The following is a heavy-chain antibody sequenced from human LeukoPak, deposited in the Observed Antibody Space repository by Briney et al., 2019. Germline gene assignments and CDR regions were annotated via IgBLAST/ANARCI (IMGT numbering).Heavy chain of an antibody. V-gene: IGHV4-34*01. CDR1: GGSFSGYY. CDR3: VRKISGLFDY. Sequence: SETLSLTCAVYGGSFSGYYWSWIRQPPGKGLEWIGEINHSGSTNYNPSLKSRVTISVDTSKNQFSLKLSSVTAADTAVYYCVRKISGLFDYWGQGTLVTVSS. J-gene: IGHJ4*02. D-gene: IGHD3-3*02. CDR2: INHSGST.